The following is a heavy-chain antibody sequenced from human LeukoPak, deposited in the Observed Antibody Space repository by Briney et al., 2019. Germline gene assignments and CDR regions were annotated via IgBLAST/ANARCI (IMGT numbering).Heavy chain of an antibody. D-gene: IGHD2-21*01. CDR1: GGSISSYY. CDR2: IYYSGST. J-gene: IGHJ6*02. CDR3: ASSRDSIRPYYYHGMDV. V-gene: IGHV4-59*08. Sequence: SETLSLTCTVSGGSISSYYWSWIRQPPGKGLKWIGYIYYSGSTNYNPSLKSRVTISVDTSKNQFSLKLSSVTAADTAVYYCASSRDSIRPYYYHGMDVWGQGTTVTVSS.